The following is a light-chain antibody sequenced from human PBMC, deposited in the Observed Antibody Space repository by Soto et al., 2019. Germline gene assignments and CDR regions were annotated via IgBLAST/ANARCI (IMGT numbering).Light chain of an antibody. CDR1: QSVNTR. CDR3: QQYNNWPPEST. J-gene: IGKJ2*01. CDR2: DAS. V-gene: IGKV3D-15*01. Sequence: EIVMPQSPATLSVSPGERATLSCRASQSVNTRLAWYQQKPGQAPRLVIYDASTRATGIPARFSGSGSGTEFTLTISSLQSEDFAVYHGQQYNNWPPESTFGQGTKLEIK.